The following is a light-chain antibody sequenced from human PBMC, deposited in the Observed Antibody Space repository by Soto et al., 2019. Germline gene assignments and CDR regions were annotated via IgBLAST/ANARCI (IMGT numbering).Light chain of an antibody. V-gene: IGKV3-20*01. CDR1: QSVSSSY. CDR3: QQYGSSPPIT. Sequence: EIVLTQSPGTLSLSPGERATLSCRASQSVSSSYLAWYQQKPGQAPRLFIYGASSRATGIPDRFSGSVSGTDFTLTISRLEPEDFAVYYCQQYGSSPPITFGQGTRLDIK. CDR2: GAS. J-gene: IGKJ5*01.